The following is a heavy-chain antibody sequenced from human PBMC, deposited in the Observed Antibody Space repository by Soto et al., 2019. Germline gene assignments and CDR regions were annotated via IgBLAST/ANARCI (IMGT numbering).Heavy chain of an antibody. J-gene: IGHJ6*02. Sequence: QVQLVESGGGVVQPGRSLRLSCAASGFTFSSYAMHWVRQAPGKGLEWVAVISYDGSNKYYADSVKGRFTISRDNSKNPLYLQMNSLRAEDTAVYYCAREKPSMIVVVYYGMDVWGQGTTVTVSS. CDR2: ISYDGSNK. CDR3: AREKPSMIVVVYYGMDV. CDR1: GFTFSSYA. D-gene: IGHD3-22*01. V-gene: IGHV3-30-3*01.